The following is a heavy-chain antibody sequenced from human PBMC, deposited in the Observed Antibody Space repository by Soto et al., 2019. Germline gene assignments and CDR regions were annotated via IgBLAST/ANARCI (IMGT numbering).Heavy chain of an antibody. CDR2: ISAYNGNT. CDR1: GYTFTSYG. D-gene: IGHD2-2*01. J-gene: IGHJ4*02. CDR3: ASLSNEPAAPTYYFDY. Sequence: ASVKVSCKASGYTFTSYGISWVRQAPGQGLEWMGWISAYNGNTNYAQKLQGRVTMTTDTFTSTAYMELRSLRSDDTAVYYCASLSNEPAAPTYYFDYWGQGTLVTVSS. V-gene: IGHV1-18*01.